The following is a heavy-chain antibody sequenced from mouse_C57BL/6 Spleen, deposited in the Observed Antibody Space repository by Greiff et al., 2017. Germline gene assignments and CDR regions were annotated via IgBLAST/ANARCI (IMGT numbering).Heavy chain of an antibody. J-gene: IGHJ4*01. CDR2: ISDGGSYT. CDR3: ARDNSNYGDYAMDY. D-gene: IGHD2-5*01. CDR1: GFTFSSYA. Sequence: EVKVEESGGGLVKPGGSLKLSCAASGFTFSSYAMSWVRQTPEKRLEWVATISDGGSYTYYPDNVKGRFTISRDNAKNNLYLQMSHLKSEDTAMYYCARDNSNYGDYAMDYWGQGTSVTVSS. V-gene: IGHV5-4*01.